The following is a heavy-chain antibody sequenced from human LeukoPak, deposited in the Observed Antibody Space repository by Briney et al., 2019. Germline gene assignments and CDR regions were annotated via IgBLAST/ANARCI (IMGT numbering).Heavy chain of an antibody. CDR3: ARTYYDILTGLLGPSGYDPFDY. J-gene: IGHJ4*02. CDR2: IYHSGST. D-gene: IGHD3-9*01. V-gene: IGHV4-4*02. CDR1: GGSISSSNW. Sequence: PSGTLSLTCAVSGGSISSSNWWSWVRQPPGKGLEWIGEIYHSGSTNYNPSLESRVTISIDKSKNEFSLKLNSVTAADTAVYYCARTYYDILTGLLGPSGYDPFDYWGQGTLVTVSS.